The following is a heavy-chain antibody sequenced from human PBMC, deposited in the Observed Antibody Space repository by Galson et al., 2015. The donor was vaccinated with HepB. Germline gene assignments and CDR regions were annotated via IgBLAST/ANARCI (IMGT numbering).Heavy chain of an antibody. J-gene: IGHJ3*02. CDR1: GFTFSSYD. V-gene: IGHV3-13*05. CDR3: ARGAVTTDAFDI. D-gene: IGHD4-17*01. Sequence: SLRLSCAASGFTFSSYDMHWVRQATGKGLEWVSAIGTAGDPYYPGSVKGRLTISRENAKNSLYLQMNSLRAGDTAVYYCARGAVTTDAFDIWGQGTMVTVSS. CDR2: IGTAGDP.